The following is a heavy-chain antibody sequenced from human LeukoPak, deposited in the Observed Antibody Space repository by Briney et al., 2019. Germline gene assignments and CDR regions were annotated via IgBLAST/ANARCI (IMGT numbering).Heavy chain of an antibody. CDR1: GFTFSSYG. D-gene: IGHD2-15*01. Sequence: GGALRLSCAASGFTFSSYGMHWVRQAPGKGLEWVAVIWYDGSNKYYADSVKGRFTISRDNSKNTLYLQMNSLRAEDTAVYYCARDWGYCSGGSCHDPWGQGTLVTVSS. J-gene: IGHJ5*02. CDR2: IWYDGSNK. CDR3: ARDWGYCSGGSCHDP. V-gene: IGHV3-33*01.